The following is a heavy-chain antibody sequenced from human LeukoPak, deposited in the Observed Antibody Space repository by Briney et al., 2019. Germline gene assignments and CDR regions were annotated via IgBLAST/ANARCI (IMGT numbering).Heavy chain of an antibody. Sequence: SHTLSLTCAISGDSVSSNSATWNWITQSPSRGFKGLGMTYYSSKWYNYYAVSVTSRITINPDSSKNKLSLQLNAVEPEETAVYYCASPLAGSSSWSPGCFDSWGEGTMVSVCS. J-gene: IGHJ3*02. CDR2: TYYSSKWYN. D-gene: IGHD6-13*01. CDR1: GDSVSSNSAT. V-gene: IGHV6-1*01. CDR3: ASPLAGSSSWSPGCFDS.